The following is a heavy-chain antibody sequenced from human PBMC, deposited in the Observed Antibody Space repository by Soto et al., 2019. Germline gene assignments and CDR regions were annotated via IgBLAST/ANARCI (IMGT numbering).Heavy chain of an antibody. J-gene: IGHJ4*02. CDR3: ARVPEGRYCTNGVCYTPHFDY. D-gene: IGHD2-8*01. CDR2: MYYSGST. V-gene: IGHV4-59*01. Sequence: SETRSLTCTVCGGSMSSYYWSWIRQPAGKGMEWIGYMYYSGSTNYNPSLKRRITISVDTSKNQFSLKLSSVTAADTAVYYCARVPEGRYCTNGVCYTPHFDYWGQGTLVTVSS. CDR1: GGSMSSYY.